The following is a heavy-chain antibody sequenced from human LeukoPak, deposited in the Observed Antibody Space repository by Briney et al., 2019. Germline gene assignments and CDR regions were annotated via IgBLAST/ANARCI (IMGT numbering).Heavy chain of an antibody. CDR3: ALSSSLTVVDY. J-gene: IGHJ4*02. V-gene: IGHV4-34*01. CDR1: GGSFSGYY. D-gene: IGHD6-19*01. CDR2: IYYSGST. Sequence: SETLSLTCAVYGGSFSGYYWSWIRQPPGKGLEWIGYIYYSGSTYYNPSLKSRVTISVDTSKNQFSLKLSSVTAADTAVYYCALSSSLTVVDYWGQGTLVTVSS.